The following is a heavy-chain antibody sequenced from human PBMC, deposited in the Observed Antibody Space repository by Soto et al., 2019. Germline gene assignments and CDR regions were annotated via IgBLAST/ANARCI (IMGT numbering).Heavy chain of an antibody. J-gene: IGHJ6*02. D-gene: IGHD5-18*01. CDR2: IYYSGST. V-gene: IGHV4-61*01. Sequence: SETLSLTCTVSGGSVSSGSYYWSWIRQPPGKGLEWIGYIYYSGSTNYNPSLKSRVTISVDTPKNQFSLKLSSVTAADTAVYYCASKGRGYSYGDYYYYGMDVWGQGTTVTVSS. CDR3: ASKGRGYSYGDYYYYGMDV. CDR1: GGSVSSGSYY.